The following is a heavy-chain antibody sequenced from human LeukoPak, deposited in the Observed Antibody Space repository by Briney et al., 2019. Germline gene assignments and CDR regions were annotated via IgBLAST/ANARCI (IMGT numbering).Heavy chain of an antibody. CDR3: ARGVHVRKYDSNDNSFDP. CDR1: GYTFSGFY. Sequence: ASVKVSCKASGYTFSGFYIHWMRQAPGQGLEWMGIINPSGGSTRYAQKLLGRVTMTRDMSTSTVYMELSSLRSEDTAVYYCARGVHVRKYDSNDNSFDPWGQGTLVTVSS. V-gene: IGHV1-46*01. J-gene: IGHJ5*02. CDR2: INPSGGST. D-gene: IGHD3-22*01.